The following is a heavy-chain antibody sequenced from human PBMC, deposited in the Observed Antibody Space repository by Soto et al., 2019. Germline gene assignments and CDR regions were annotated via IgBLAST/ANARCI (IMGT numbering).Heavy chain of an antibody. CDR1: GFTFSSYG. V-gene: IGHV3-30*18. D-gene: IGHD5-12*01. J-gene: IGHJ4*02. Sequence: GGSLRLSCAASGFTFSSYGMHWVRQAPGKGLEWVAVISYDGSNKYYADSVKGRFTISRDNSKNTLYLQMNSLRAEDTAVYYCAKDPPDLIVATTELDYWGQGTLVTVSS. CDR2: ISYDGSNK. CDR3: AKDPPDLIVATTELDY.